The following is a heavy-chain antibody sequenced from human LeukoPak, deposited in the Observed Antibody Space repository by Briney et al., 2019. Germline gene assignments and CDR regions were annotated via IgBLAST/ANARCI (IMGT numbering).Heavy chain of an antibody. CDR3: ARGGRITGTTTGDY. J-gene: IGHJ4*02. V-gene: IGHV4-39*01. CDR1: GGSISSSSYY. CDR2: IYYSGST. D-gene: IGHD1-20*01. Sequence: SETLSLTCTVSGGSISSSSYYWGWIRQPPGKGLEWIGSIYYSGSTYYNPSLKSRVTISVDTSKNQFSLRLSSVTAADTAVYYCARGGRITGTTTGDYWGQGTLVTVSS.